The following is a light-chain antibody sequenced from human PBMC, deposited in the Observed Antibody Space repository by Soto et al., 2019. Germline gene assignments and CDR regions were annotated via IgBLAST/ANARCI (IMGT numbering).Light chain of an antibody. Sequence: DIQMTQSPSSLSASVGDRVTITCRASQSISSYLNWYQQKPGKAPKLLIYAASSLQSGVPSRFSGSGSGTDFTLTISSLQPEDFATYYCRQSYSTLVTFGQGTKVDIK. CDR2: AAS. CDR3: RQSYSTLVT. V-gene: IGKV1-39*01. J-gene: IGKJ1*01. CDR1: QSISSY.